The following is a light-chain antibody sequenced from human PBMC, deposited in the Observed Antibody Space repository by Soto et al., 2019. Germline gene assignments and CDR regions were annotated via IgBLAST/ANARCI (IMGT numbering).Light chain of an antibody. CDR3: QSYDSSLSGVV. CDR1: SSNIGAGYD. Sequence: QSVLTQPPSVSGAPGQRVTISCTGSSSNIGAGYDVHWYQQLPGTAPKLLIYVNSNRPSGVPGRFSGSESGTSASLAITGLQAEDEADYYCQSYDSSLSGVVFGGGTKLTVL. CDR2: VNS. V-gene: IGLV1-40*01. J-gene: IGLJ2*01.